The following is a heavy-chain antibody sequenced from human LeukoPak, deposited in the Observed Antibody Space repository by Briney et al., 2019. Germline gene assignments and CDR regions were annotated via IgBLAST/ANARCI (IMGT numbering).Heavy chain of an antibody. Sequence: PSETLSLTCTVSGGSISSSSHYWAWIRQSPGTGLEWIGSIYYSGSTYYNPSLKSRVTISVDTSKNQFSLKLSSVTAADTAVYYCARPVTTGLDWFDPWGQGTLVTVSS. CDR3: ARPVTTGLDWFDP. J-gene: IGHJ5*02. V-gene: IGHV4-39*01. CDR1: GGSISSSSHY. CDR2: IYYSGST. D-gene: IGHD3-22*01.